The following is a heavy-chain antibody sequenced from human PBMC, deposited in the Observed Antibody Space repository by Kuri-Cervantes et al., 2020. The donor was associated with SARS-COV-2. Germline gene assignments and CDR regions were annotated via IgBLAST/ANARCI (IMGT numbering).Heavy chain of an antibody. D-gene: IGHD6-13*01. Sequence: GGSLRLSCAPSGFTFSSYSMNWVRQAPGKGMEWVSSISSISSYIYYADSVKGRFTISRDSAKNSLYLQMNSLRAEDTAVYYCARDPYSSSWYRYYYGMDVWGQGTTVTVSS. CDR3: ARDPYSSSWYRYYYGMDV. CDR2: ISSISSYI. V-gene: IGHV3-21*01. J-gene: IGHJ6*02. CDR1: GFTFSSYS.